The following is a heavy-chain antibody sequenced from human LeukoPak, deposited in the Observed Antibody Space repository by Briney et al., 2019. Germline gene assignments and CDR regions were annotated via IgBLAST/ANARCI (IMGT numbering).Heavy chain of an antibody. V-gene: IGHV3-48*02. D-gene: IGHD6-6*01. Sequence: GVSLRLSCAASGFTLSTYTMNWVRQAPGKGLQWFSYISSSSSTIYYADSVKGRFTISRDNAKNSLYLEMNSLRDEDTAVYYCAREYSSSSGRAFDVWGQGTMVTVSS. CDR2: ISSSSSTI. J-gene: IGHJ3*01. CDR1: GFTLSTYT. CDR3: AREYSSSSGRAFDV.